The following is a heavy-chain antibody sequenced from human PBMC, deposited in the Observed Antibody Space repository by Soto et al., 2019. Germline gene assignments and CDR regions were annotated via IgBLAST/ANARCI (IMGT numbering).Heavy chain of an antibody. CDR2: ISWNSAYI. J-gene: IGHJ5*02. D-gene: IGHD1-20*01. CDR1: GFTFDDYA. Sequence: GGSLRLSCTASGFTFDDYAMHLVRQCPGKGLEWVSGISWNSAYIFYGDSVKGRFTISRDNAKNSFYLQMNGLRTEDTALYYCAKTRDLGKCGNNCQGKSQFEPWGQGT. V-gene: IGHV3-9*01. CDR3: AKTRDLGKCGNNCQGKSQFEP.